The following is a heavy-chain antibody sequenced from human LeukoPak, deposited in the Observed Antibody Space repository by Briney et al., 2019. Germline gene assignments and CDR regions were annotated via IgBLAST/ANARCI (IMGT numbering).Heavy chain of an antibody. CDR3: ARDNWNYGSSMDV. D-gene: IGHD1-7*01. J-gene: IGHJ6*02. Sequence: GSLRLSCAASGFTFSSYGMSWIRQPPGKGLEWIGYIYYSGSANYNPSLKSRVTISVDTSKNQFSLKLSSVTAADTAVYYCARDNWNYGSSMDVWGQGTTVTVSS. CDR1: GFTFSSYG. CDR2: IYYSGSA. V-gene: IGHV4-59*01.